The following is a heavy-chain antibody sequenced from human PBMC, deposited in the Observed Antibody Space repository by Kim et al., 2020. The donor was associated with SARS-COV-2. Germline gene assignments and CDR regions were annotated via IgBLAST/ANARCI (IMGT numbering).Heavy chain of an antibody. J-gene: IGHJ5*02. Sequence: SQTLSLTCAISGDSVSSHVAAWHWIRQSPSRGLEWLGRTYYTSKWLTDYPISVKSRITINADTSTNQFSLQLHSVTPEDSAIYYCARQFDSCFPHWGQGTLVTVSS. CDR3: ARQFDSCFPH. CDR1: GDSVSSHVAA. CDR2: TYYTSKWLT. V-gene: IGHV6-1*01.